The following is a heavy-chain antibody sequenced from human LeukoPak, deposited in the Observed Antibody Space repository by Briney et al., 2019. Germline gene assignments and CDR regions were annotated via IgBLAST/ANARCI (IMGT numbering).Heavy chain of an antibody. CDR3: AREWSDIVVVPARKYYFDY. Sequence: ASVKVSCKASGYTFTGYYMHWVRQAPGQGLEWMGWIYPNSGATKYAQKFQGRVTMTRDTSISTAYMELSRLRSDDTAVYYCAREWSDIVVVPARKYYFDYWGQGTLVTVSS. D-gene: IGHD2-2*01. J-gene: IGHJ4*02. CDR1: GYTFTGYY. V-gene: IGHV1-2*02. CDR2: IYPNSGAT.